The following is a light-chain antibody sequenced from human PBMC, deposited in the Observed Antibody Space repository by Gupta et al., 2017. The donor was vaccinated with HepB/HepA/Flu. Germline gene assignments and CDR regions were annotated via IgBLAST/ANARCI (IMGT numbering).Light chain of an antibody. CDR3: AAWDDSLSGWI. CDR2: RKS. CDR1: TSNTGVHY. Sequence: QSVLPQPPSASGTPGQRVTISCSGSTSNTGVHYISWYQQVPGTAPKGRIYRKSQRPSGVPDRFSGSKSGTSGALAISGLRSEDEADYYCAAWDDSLSGWIFGGGTKVTVL. J-gene: IGLJ2*01. V-gene: IGLV1-47*01.